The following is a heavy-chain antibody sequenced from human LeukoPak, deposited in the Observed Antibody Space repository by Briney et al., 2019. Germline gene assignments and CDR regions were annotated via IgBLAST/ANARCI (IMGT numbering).Heavy chain of an antibody. J-gene: IGHJ3*02. CDR1: GGSISSSSYY. D-gene: IGHD6-19*01. Sequence: SETLSLTCTVSGGSISSSSYYWGWIRQPPGKGLEWIGSIYYSGSTYYNPSLKRRVTISVDTSKNQFSLKLSSVTAADTAVYYCARIPKDSSGWYRSPAFDIWGQGTMVTVSS. CDR2: IYYSGST. V-gene: IGHV4-39*01. CDR3: ARIPKDSSGWYRSPAFDI.